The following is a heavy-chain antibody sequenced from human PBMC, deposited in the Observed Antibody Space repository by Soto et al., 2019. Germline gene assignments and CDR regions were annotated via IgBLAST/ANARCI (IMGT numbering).Heavy chain of an antibody. J-gene: IGHJ4*02. CDR2: ISYDGSNK. D-gene: IGHD3-22*01. Sequence: PGGSLRLSCAASGFTVSSYAMHWVRQAPGKGLEWVAVISYDGSNKYYADSVKGRFTISRDNSKNTLYLQMNSLRAEDTAVYYCARAFRITMIGGYWGQGTLVTVSS. CDR3: ARAFRITMIGGY. CDR1: GFTVSSYA. V-gene: IGHV3-30-3*01.